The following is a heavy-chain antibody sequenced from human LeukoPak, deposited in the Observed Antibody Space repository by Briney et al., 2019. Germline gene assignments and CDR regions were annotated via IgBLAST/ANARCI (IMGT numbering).Heavy chain of an antibody. Sequence: PSETLSLTCTVSGGSISSYYWSWIRQPPGKGLEWIGYIYYSGSTNYNPSLKSRVTISVDTSKNQFSLKLSSVTAADTAVYYCATDWGRDAFDIWGQGTMVTVSS. D-gene: IGHD7-27*01. CDR3: ATDWGRDAFDI. CDR1: GGSISSYY. J-gene: IGHJ3*02. V-gene: IGHV4-59*08. CDR2: IYYSGST.